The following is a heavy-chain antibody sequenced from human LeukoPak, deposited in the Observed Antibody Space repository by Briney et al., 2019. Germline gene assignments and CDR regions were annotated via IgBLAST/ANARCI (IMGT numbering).Heavy chain of an antibody. CDR3: ARKSVAATPRDIVYQYSYMDV. Sequence: ASVTVSCKSSGYTFTSYAMNWVRQAPGQGLEWMGWISTNTGYPTYAQGSTGRFVFSLDTSVSTAYLQISSLKAEDTAVYYCARKSVAATPRDIVYQYSYMDVWGKGTTVTVSS. CDR2: ISTNTGYP. J-gene: IGHJ6*03. V-gene: IGHV7-4-1*02. D-gene: IGHD2-15*01. CDR1: GYTFTSYA.